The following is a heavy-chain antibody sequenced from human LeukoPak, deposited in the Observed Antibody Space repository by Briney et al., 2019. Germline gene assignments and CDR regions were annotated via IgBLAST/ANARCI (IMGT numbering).Heavy chain of an antibody. CDR1: RYSFTNYS. CDR3: ARGFSSSSPSDY. V-gene: IGHV1-18*01. Sequence: GASVKVSCKASRYSFTNYSVNWMRQAPGQGLEWVGWVAPYNGHTNYAQKFQGRVTLTTDTSTNTAYMELRRLKSDDTAVYYCARGFSSSSPSDYWGQGTLVTVAS. CDR2: VAPYNGHT. J-gene: IGHJ4*02. D-gene: IGHD6-6*01.